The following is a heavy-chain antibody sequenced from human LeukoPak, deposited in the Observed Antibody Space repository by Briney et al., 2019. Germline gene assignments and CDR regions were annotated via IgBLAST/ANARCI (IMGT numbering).Heavy chain of an antibody. CDR3: ARDCDYYDSSGYGWYFDL. CDR2: INGGGVRT. J-gene: IGHJ2*01. V-gene: IGHV3-23*01. D-gene: IGHD3-22*01. CDR1: GFTFSSYA. Sequence: GGSLRLSCAASGFTFSSYAMSWVRQAPGEGLEWVSAINGGGVRTYYADSVKGRFTISRDNSRNTLYLQMSSQRAEDTAVYDCARDCDYYDSSGYGWYFDLWGRGTLVTVSS.